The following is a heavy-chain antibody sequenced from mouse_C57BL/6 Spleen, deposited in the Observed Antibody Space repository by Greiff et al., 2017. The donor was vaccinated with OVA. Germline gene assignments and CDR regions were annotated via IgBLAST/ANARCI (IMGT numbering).Heavy chain of an antibody. CDR2: IYPGSGST. CDR1: FYTFTSYW. Sequence: VQLQQPGAELVKPGASVKLCCPPSFYTFTSYWITWVKQRPGQGLEWIGDIYPGSGSTNYNEKFKSKATLTVDTSSSTAYMQLSSLTSEDSAVYYCARGGAVVDHWYFDVWGTGTTVTVSS. V-gene: IGHV1-55*01. D-gene: IGHD1-1*01. J-gene: IGHJ1*03. CDR3: ARGGAVVDHWYFDV.